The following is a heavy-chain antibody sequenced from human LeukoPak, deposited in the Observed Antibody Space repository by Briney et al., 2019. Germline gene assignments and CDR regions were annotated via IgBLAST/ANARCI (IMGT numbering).Heavy chain of an antibody. CDR1: GLTFSNHA. V-gene: IGHV3-30*04. D-gene: IGHD1-14*01. J-gene: IGHJ4*02. CDR2: ISYDDGTTK. CDR3: ARDTGENGYYGLTGDY. Sequence: GGSLRLSRAVSGLTFSNHAIHSVRQAPGKGAGWVLVISYDDGTTKYYADSVEGRFTISRDNSKNTVFLHMNGLRPEDTAVYYCARDTGENGYYGLTGDYWGRGTLVTVSS.